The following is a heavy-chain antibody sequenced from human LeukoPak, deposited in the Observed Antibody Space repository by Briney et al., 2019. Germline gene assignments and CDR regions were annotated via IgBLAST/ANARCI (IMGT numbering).Heavy chain of an antibody. CDR3: ANPWGLGWYFDL. CDR1: GFTFNKYT. J-gene: IGHJ2*01. D-gene: IGHD7-27*01. V-gene: IGHV3-21*01. Sequence: PGGSLRLSCAASGFTFNKYTMTWVRQAPGKGLDWVSSISSSGHYIYYADSLKGRFTMSRDNTKNSLFLQMNSLRADDTAVYYCANPWGLGWYFDLWGRGTLVTVSS. CDR2: ISSSGHYI.